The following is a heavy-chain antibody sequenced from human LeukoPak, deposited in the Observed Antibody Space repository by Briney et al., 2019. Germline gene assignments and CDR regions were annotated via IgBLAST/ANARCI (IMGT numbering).Heavy chain of an antibody. CDR3: ARGPKAVAVS. V-gene: IGHV4-34*01. J-gene: IGHJ5*02. D-gene: IGHD6-19*01. CDR1: RGSFSGYY. CDR2: INHSGST. Sequence: SETLPLTYADYRGSFSGYYWSWIRQPPGKGLEWIGEINHSGSTNYNPSLKSRVTISVDTSKNQFSLKLSSVTAADTAVYYCARGPKAVAVSWGQGTLVTVSS.